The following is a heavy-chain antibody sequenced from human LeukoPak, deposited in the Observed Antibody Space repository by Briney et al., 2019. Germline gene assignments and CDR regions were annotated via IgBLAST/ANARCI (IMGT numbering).Heavy chain of an antibody. J-gene: IGHJ4*02. CDR2: IWYDGSNK. CDR1: GFTFSSYG. D-gene: IGHD3-10*01. Sequence: GRSLRLSCAASGFTFSSYGMHWVRQAPGKGLEWVAVIWYDGSNKYYADSVKGRFTISRDNAKNTLYLQMNSLRAEDTAVYFCAKRGVVIRVILVGFHKQAYYFDSWGQGALVTVSS. V-gene: IGHV3-33*06. CDR3: AKRGVVIRVILVGFHKQAYYFDS.